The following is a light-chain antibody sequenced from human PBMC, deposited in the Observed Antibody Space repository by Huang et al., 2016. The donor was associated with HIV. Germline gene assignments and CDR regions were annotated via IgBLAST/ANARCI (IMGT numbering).Light chain of an antibody. Sequence: IVLTQSPVTLSLSPGERATLSCRASLTVNVNYVAWYQQRPGQAPSLLVFGVSGRATGVPDRFSGSGSGRDFTLTISRLEPEDSAIYYCQQYTSSPPTYSFGQGTKLEI. CDR2: GVS. CDR1: LTVNVNY. V-gene: IGKV3-20*01. CDR3: QQYTSSPPTYS. J-gene: IGKJ2*03.